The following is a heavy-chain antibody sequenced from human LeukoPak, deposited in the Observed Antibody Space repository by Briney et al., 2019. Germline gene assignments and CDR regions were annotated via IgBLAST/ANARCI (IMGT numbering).Heavy chain of an antibody. Sequence: GGSLRLSCAASGFTVISNYMTWVRQAPGKGLEWVAVIYSGGSTYYADSVKGRFTISRDNSKNTLYLQMNSLRAEDTAVYYCARDQSGLSSPLYGMDVWGQGTTVTVSS. CDR1: GFTVISNY. D-gene: IGHD6-25*01. J-gene: IGHJ6*02. CDR2: IYSGGST. CDR3: ARDQSGLSSPLYGMDV. V-gene: IGHV3-66*01.